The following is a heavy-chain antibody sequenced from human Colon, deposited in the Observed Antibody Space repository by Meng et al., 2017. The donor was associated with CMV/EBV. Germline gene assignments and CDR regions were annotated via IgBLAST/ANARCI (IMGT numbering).Heavy chain of an antibody. V-gene: IGHV3-72*01. CDR1: GFTFSDPY. CDR3: ARPGYSSAWPDY. D-gene: IGHD6-19*01. CDR2: IRNKADGSTA. Sequence: ASGFTFSDPYIDWGRQAPGKGLEWVGRIRNKADGSTAEYAASVRGRFTISRDDSKSSLYLQMNSLKTEDTAVYYCARPGYSSAWPDYWGQGILVTVSS. J-gene: IGHJ4*02.